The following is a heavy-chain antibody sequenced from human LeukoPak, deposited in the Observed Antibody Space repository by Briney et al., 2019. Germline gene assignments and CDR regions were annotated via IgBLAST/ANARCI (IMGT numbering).Heavy chain of an antibody. V-gene: IGHV4-34*01. CDR3: ARGPTPEDY. CDR1: GGSFSGYY. J-gene: IGHJ4*02. CDR2: INHSGST. Sequence: SETLSLTCAVYGGSFSGYYWSWIRQPPGKGLEWIGEINHSGSTNYNPSLKSRVTISVDTSKSQFSLKLSSATAADTAVYYCARGPTPEDYWGQGTLVTVSS.